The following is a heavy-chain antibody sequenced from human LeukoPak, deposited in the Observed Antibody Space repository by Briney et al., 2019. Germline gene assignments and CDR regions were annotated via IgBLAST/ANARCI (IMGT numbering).Heavy chain of an antibody. CDR2: ISSGDRT. CDR3: AKEATEGQYFHWFDN. CDR1: GFTFSSYA. V-gene: IGHV3-23*01. J-gene: IGHJ6*04. D-gene: IGHD3-9*01. Sequence: PGGSLRLSCAASGFTFSSYAMNWVRQAPGKGLEWVAGISSGDRTFHAESVKGRFTISRDKSKDTLYLQMNSLRAEDTAVYYCAKEATEGQYFHWFDNWGKGTKVIVSS.